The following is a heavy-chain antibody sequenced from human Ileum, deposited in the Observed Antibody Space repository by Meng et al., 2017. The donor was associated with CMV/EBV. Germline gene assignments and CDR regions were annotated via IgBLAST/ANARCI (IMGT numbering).Heavy chain of an antibody. CDR1: GFSLPTDGMA. CDR2: IYWDGDK. Sequence: VTLKDSGPALVKPTQTLPMTCTFSGFSLPTDGMAVAWIRQPPGKALELLAVIYWDGDKRYRSSLKTRLTITKDTSKDQVLLTMTNMDPLDTATYYCAHLSARRTEKFDYWGQGVLVTVSS. D-gene: IGHD2-8*02. J-gene: IGHJ4*02. V-gene: IGHV2-5*09. CDR3: AHLSARRTEKFDY.